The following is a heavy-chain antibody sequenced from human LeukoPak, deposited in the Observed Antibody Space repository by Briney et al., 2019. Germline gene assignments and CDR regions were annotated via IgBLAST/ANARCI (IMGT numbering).Heavy chain of an antibody. D-gene: IGHD4-17*01. J-gene: IGHJ4*02. CDR3: ARGTVTAPDS. Sequence: GGSLRLSCAASGFTFSNYAMSWVRQAPGKGLEWVSIIYSDYSGGNTYYADSVKGRFTISRDNSKNILYLQMNSLRAEDTAVYYCARGTVTAPDSWGRGTLVTVSS. CDR1: GFTFSNYA. V-gene: IGHV3-23*03. CDR2: IYSDYSGGNT.